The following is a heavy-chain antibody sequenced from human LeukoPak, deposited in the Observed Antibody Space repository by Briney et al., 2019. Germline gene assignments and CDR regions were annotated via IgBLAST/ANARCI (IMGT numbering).Heavy chain of an antibody. CDR1: GGSFSGYY. CDR3: AGVFGGPVSRRFDP. J-gene: IGHJ5*02. V-gene: IGHV4-34*01. CDR2: INHSGST. D-gene: IGHD4-23*01. Sequence: KPSETLSLTCAVYGGSFSGYYWSWIRQPPGKGLEWIGEINHSGSTNYNPSLKSRVTISVDTSKNQFSLKLSSVTAADTAVYYCAGVFGGPVSRRFDPWGQGTLVTVSS.